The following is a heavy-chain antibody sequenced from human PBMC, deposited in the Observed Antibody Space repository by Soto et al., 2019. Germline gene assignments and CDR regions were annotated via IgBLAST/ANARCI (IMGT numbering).Heavy chain of an antibody. CDR1: GGSISSGGYY. J-gene: IGHJ5*02. Sequence: SETLSLTCTVSGGSISSGGYYWSWIRQHPGKGLEWIGYIYYSGSTYYNPSLKSRVTISVDTSKNQFSLKLSSVTAADTVVYYCARARCSGGSCGWGPWGQGTLVTVSS. CDR3: ARARCSGGSCGWGP. CDR2: IYYSGST. D-gene: IGHD2-15*01. V-gene: IGHV4-31*03.